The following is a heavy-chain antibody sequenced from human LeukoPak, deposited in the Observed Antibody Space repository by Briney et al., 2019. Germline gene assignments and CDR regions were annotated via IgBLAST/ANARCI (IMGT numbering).Heavy chain of an antibody. CDR1: GGSISNYY. D-gene: IGHD2-2*01. Sequence: SETLSLTCTVSGGSISNYYWSWIRQPPGKGLEWIGYIYYSGSTNYNPSLKTRVTISVDTSKNQFSLKLSSVIAADTAVYYCARTTEGYCSSASCFGFSYSYYMDVWGKGTTVTISS. J-gene: IGHJ6*03. CDR3: ARTTEGYCSSASCFGFSYSYYMDV. CDR2: IYYSGST. V-gene: IGHV4-59*01.